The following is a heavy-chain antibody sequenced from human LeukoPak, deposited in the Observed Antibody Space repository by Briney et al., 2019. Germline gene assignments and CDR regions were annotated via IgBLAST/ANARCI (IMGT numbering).Heavy chain of an antibody. J-gene: IGHJ4*02. D-gene: IGHD6-13*01. CDR2: IYPGDSNT. V-gene: IGHV5-51*01. CDR3: ARLAVSNIWSVYFDY. CDR1: GYRFTNYL. Sequence: GESLKISCEGPGYRFTNYLIGWVRQMPGKGLEWMGFIYPGDSNTTYSPSFQGQVTISADKSNSTAYLQWSSLKASDTAIYYCARLAVSNIWSVYFDYWGQGTLVTVSS.